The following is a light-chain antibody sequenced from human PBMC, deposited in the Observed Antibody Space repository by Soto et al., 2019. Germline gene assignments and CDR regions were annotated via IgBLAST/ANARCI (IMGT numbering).Light chain of an antibody. V-gene: IGKV1-16*01. CDR1: QNIGNY. J-gene: IGKJ1*01. Sequence: DKQMTKSPSSVSASVRDRVTITCRASQNIGNYLNWYQQTPGKAPRLLISTASSLQSGVPSRFTGSGSGTEFTLTISSLQPDDFATYYCQQYNSYRWTFGQGTKVDIK. CDR3: QQYNSYRWT. CDR2: TAS.